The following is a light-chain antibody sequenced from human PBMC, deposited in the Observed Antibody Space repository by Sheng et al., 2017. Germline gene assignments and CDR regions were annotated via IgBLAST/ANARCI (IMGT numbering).Light chain of an antibody. CDR3: QQYGTSPLT. J-gene: IGKJ3*01. CDR1: QSISSN. CDR2: GAS. Sequence: EIVMTQSPATLSVSPGDTATLSCRASQSISSNLAWYQQKPGQAPGLLIYGASSRATGIPDRFSGSGSGTDFTLTISKLEPEDFAVYYCQQYGTSPLTFGPGTKVDIK. V-gene: IGKV3-20*01.